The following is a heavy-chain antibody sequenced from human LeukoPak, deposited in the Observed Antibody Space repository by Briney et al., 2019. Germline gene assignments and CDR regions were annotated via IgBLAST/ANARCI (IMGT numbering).Heavy chain of an antibody. CDR2: INIKTGSP. V-gene: IGHV7-4-1*02. J-gene: IGHJ4*02. CDR3: ARGAGETAMVTNFDY. Sequence: ASVKDSCKASGYTFTNYGLNWVRQAPGQGLEWMGWINIKTGSPTYAPGFTGRFVFSLDTSVSTAYLQITSLEAEDTALYYCARGAGETAMVTNFDYWGQGTLVTVSS. D-gene: IGHD5-18*01. CDR1: GYTFTNYG.